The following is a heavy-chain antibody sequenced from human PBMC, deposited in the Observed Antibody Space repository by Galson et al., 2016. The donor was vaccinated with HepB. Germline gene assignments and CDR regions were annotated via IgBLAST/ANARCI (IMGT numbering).Heavy chain of an antibody. CDR2: INESGSSR. Sequence: SLRLSCAVSGIIFSRHPMSWVRQAPGKGLEWVVDINESGSSRNYADSVKGRFTISRDNLKNTLYLEMHSLRAEDTAVYYGAEVGHDGGGIAVLFENWGPGTLVTVSS. CDR3: AEVGHDGGGIAVLFEN. CDR1: GIIFSRHP. J-gene: IGHJ4*02. V-gene: IGHV3-23*01. D-gene: IGHD2-15*01.